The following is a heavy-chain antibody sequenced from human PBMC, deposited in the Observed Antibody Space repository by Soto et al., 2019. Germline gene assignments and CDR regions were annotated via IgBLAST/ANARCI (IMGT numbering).Heavy chain of an antibody. J-gene: IGHJ3*02. Sequence: SVKVSCKASGFTFTSSAMQWVRQARGQRLEWIGWIVVGSGNTNYAQKFQERVTITRDMSTSTSYMELSSLRSEDTAVYYCAAVAKECSSTSCYAPSRAFDIWGQGTMVTVSS. V-gene: IGHV1-58*02. D-gene: IGHD2-2*01. CDR3: AAVAKECSSTSCYAPSRAFDI. CDR1: GFTFTSSA. CDR2: IVVGSGNT.